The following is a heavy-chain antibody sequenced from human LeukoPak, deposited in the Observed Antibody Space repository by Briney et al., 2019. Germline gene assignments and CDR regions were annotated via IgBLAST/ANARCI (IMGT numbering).Heavy chain of an antibody. Sequence: GESLKISCKGSGYRFPTYWIGWVRQKPGKGLEWMGIIYPVDSDIRYSPSFQGQVTISADKSISTAYLQWSSLKASDTAMYYCARLGVDYYDSSGYPYFDYWGQGTLVTVSS. J-gene: IGHJ4*02. V-gene: IGHV5-51*01. CDR2: IYPVDSDI. D-gene: IGHD3-22*01. CDR3: ARLGVDYYDSSGYPYFDY. CDR1: GYRFPTYW.